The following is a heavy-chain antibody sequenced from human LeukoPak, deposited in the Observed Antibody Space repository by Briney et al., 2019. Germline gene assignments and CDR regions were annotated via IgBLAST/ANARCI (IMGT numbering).Heavy chain of an antibody. CDR3: ARGRHYYDSSAYGAFDI. D-gene: IGHD3-22*01. CDR2: MNPNSGNT. V-gene: IGHV1-8*01. CDR1: GHTFTSYD. J-gene: IGHJ3*02. Sequence: ASVKVSCKASGHTFTSYDINWVRQATGQGLEWMGWMNPNSGNTGYAQKFQGRVTMTRSTSKNTAYMELSSLRSEYTAVYYCARGRHYYDSSAYGAFDIWGLGTKVTVSS.